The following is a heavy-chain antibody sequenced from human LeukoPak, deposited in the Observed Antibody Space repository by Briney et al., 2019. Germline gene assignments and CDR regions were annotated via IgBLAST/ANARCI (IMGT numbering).Heavy chain of an antibody. V-gene: IGHV4-34*01. CDR1: GGSFSGFY. CDR3: ALGQWEPKGAY. CDR2: INHSGTT. Sequence: PSETLSLTCAVYGGSFSGFYWNWIRQPPGKGLEWIAKINHSGTTTYNSSLKSRVTISLDTSRNQFSLRLRSVTAADTAIYYCALGQWEPKGAYWGQGTLVTISS. D-gene: IGHD1-26*01. J-gene: IGHJ4*02.